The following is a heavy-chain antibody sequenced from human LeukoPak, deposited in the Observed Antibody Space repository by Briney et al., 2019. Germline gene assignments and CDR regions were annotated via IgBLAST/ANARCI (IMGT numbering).Heavy chain of an antibody. Sequence: GGSLRLSCAASGFTFSSYSMNLVRQAPGKGLEWVSSISSSSSYIYYADSVKGRFTISRDNAKNSLYLQMYSLRAEDTAVYYCARPYSSGLDAFDIWGQGTMVTVSS. V-gene: IGHV3-21*01. D-gene: IGHD6-19*01. CDR2: ISSSSSYI. J-gene: IGHJ3*02. CDR1: GFTFSSYS. CDR3: ARPYSSGLDAFDI.